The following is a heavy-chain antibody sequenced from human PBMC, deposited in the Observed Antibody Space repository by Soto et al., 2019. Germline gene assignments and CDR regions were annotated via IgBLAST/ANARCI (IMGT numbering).Heavy chain of an antibody. Sequence: SETLSLTCTVSGGSIGSYHWSWVRQPPGKGLEWITSVYYTGTTNYNPSLGSRVTISIDAPENQISLKLTSVTAADTAFYYCARDTVLTGMFDFWGQGTLVTVSS. V-gene: IGHV4-59*01. CDR3: ARDTVLTGMFDF. D-gene: IGHD4-17*01. J-gene: IGHJ4*02. CDR1: GGSIGSYH. CDR2: VYYTGTT.